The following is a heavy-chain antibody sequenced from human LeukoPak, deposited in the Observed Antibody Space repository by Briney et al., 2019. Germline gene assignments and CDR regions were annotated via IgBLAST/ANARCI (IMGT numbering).Heavy chain of an antibody. Sequence: GASVKVSRKASGHTFSRCYLHWVRQAPGQGLEWVGVIYPSGTWTSYAQKFPGRITMTRDMSTSKDYMELRRQGFEDTDVSYCAKVNPGGDIEWWFDRWGQGTLVSVYS. V-gene: IGHV1-46*01. CDR3: AKVNPGGDIEWWFDR. CDR1: GHTFSRCY. D-gene: IGHD3-16*01. CDR2: IYPSGTWT. J-gene: IGHJ5*02.